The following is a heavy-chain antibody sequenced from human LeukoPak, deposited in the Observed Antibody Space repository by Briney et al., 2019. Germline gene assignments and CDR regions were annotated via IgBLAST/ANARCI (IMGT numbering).Heavy chain of an antibody. V-gene: IGHV3-64*01. Sequence: SGGSLRLSCAASGFIFSSYAMHWVRQAPGKGLEYVSAISSNGGSTYYANSVKGRFTISRDNSKNTLYLQMGSLRAEDMAVYYCARGENHGRGLFDYWGQGTLVTVSS. D-gene: IGHD1-14*01. J-gene: IGHJ4*02. CDR3: ARGENHGRGLFDY. CDR2: ISSNGGST. CDR1: GFIFSSYA.